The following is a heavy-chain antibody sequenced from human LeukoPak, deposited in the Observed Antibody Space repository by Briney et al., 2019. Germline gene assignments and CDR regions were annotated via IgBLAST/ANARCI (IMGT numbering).Heavy chain of an antibody. V-gene: IGHV4-30-2*01. CDR2: IDHSGST. CDR3: ARVGYYILTGYRFDP. Sequence: SQTLSLTCAVSGGSISSGGYSWSWIRQPPGKGPEWIGYIDHSGSTYYSPSLNSRVTISVDRSNNQSSLKLSSVTAADTAVYYGARVGYYILTGYRFDPWGQGTLVTVSS. CDR1: GGSISSGGYS. D-gene: IGHD3-9*01. J-gene: IGHJ5*02.